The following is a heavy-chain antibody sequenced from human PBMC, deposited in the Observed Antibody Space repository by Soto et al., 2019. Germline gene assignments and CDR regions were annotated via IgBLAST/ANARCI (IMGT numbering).Heavy chain of an antibody. D-gene: IGHD6-19*01. J-gene: IGHJ6*02. V-gene: IGHV4-39*07. CDR1: GGSISSSSYY. CDR3: VRVPMQSTDYHNYGIDL. CDR2: IYYSGST. Sequence: SETLSLTCTVSGGSISSSSYYWGWIRQPPGKGLEWIGSIYYSGSTYYNPSLKSRVSISVDTSKNQFSLKLSSVTAADTAVYFCVRVPMQSTDYHNYGIDLWGQGSPVTISS.